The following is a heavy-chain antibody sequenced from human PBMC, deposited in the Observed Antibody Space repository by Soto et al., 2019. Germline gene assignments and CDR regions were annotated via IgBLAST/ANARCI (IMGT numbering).Heavy chain of an antibody. CDR1: GYTFTSYD. Sequence: QVQLVQSGAEVKKPGASVKVSCKASGYTFTSYDINWVRQATGQGLEWMGWMNPNSDNTGYAQKFQGRLTMTRNTPKSTPYRERWRLRSEDPAVCFCARERGGGYFDYWGQGILVTVSS. J-gene: IGHJ4*02. D-gene: IGHD3-16*01. V-gene: IGHV1-8*01. CDR3: ARERGGGYFDY. CDR2: MNPNSDNT.